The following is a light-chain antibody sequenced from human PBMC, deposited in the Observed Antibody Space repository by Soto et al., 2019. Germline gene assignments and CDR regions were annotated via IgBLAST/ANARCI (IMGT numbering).Light chain of an antibody. Sequence: DIQMTQSPSSLSASVADRVTITRRASQGIRRSLNWYQQKPGKPPKILIYAASSLQSGVPSRFSGSGYGTDFTLTITSLQSEDFEIYYCQQSYSTPRTFGQGTKVDIK. CDR2: AAS. J-gene: IGKJ1*01. CDR3: QQSYSTPRT. CDR1: QGIRRS. V-gene: IGKV1-39*01.